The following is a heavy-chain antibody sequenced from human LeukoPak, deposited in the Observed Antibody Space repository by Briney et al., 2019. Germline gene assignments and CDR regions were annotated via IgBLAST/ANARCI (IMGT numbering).Heavy chain of an antibody. V-gene: IGHV4-39*01. CDR2: IYYSGST. CDR1: GVSISSSSYY. CDR3: ARHHSSSWYDPTYYFDY. D-gene: IGHD6-13*01. Sequence: SETLSLTCTVSGVSISSSSYYWGWIRQPPGKGLEWIGSIYYSGSTYYNPSLKSRVTISVDTSKNQFSLKLSSVTAADTAVYYCARHHSSSWYDPTYYFDYWGQGTLVTVSS. J-gene: IGHJ4*02.